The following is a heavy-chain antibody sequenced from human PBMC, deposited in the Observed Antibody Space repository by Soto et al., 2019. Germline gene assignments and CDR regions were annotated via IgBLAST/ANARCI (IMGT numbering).Heavy chain of an antibody. Sequence: QVQLVQSGAEVKKPGSSVKVSCKASGGTFSSYAISWVRQAPGQGLEWMGGIIPIFGTANYAQKFQGRVTITADDSPSTAYMELSSLRSEDTDVYDCARGTYYYGSGSRGAFDIWGQGTMVTVSS. V-gene: IGHV1-69*12. CDR2: IIPIFGTA. D-gene: IGHD3-10*01. CDR3: ARGTYYYGSGSRGAFDI. CDR1: GGTFSSYA. J-gene: IGHJ3*02.